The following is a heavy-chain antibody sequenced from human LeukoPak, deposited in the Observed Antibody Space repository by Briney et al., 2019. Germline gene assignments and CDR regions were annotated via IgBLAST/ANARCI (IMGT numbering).Heavy chain of an antibody. CDR2: TYFRFKWYN. J-gene: IGHJ4*02. Sequence: SQTLSLTCAISGDSVSSNTAAWNWIRQSPSRGLEWLGRTYFRFKWYNDYAVSMKSRLTINPDTSKNQFSLQLNSVTPEDTAVYYCARSDYGDSCFDYWGQGTLVTVSS. D-gene: IGHD4-17*01. CDR3: ARSDYGDSCFDY. CDR1: GDSVSSNTAA. V-gene: IGHV6-1*01.